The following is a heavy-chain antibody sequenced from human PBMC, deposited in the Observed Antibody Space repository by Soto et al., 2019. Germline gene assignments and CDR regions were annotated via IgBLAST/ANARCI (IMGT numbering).Heavy chain of an antibody. CDR2: ITPYNGNT. V-gene: IGHV1-18*01. D-gene: IGHD3-3*01. J-gene: IGHJ4*02. CDR1: GYRFSDYG. Sequence: QVHLVQSGGEVKKPGASVRVSCKTSGYRFSDYGISWVRQAPGQGLEWMGWITPYNGNTKFAQKCPGSVTVTTETSTSTAFMELRRLRPADTAIYYCARALGVRLLEFALAFWGQGTLVTVSS. CDR3: ARALGVRLLEFALAF.